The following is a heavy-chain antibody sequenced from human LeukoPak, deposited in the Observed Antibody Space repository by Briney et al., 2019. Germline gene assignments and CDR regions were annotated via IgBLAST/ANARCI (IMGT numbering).Heavy chain of an antibody. CDR3: ASGTAIAARLTN. D-gene: IGHD6-6*01. J-gene: IGHJ4*02. CDR1: GFTFSSYW. CDR2: IKQDGSEK. Sequence: PGGSLRLSCAASGFTFSSYWMNWVRQAPGKGLEWVANIKQDGSEKYYVDSVKGRFTISRDNAKNSLYLQMNSLRAEDTAVYYCASGTAIAARLTNWGQGSLVTVSS. V-gene: IGHV3-7*01.